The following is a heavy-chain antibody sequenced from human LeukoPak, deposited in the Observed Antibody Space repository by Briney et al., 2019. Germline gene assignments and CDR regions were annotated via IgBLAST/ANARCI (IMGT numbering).Heavy chain of an antibody. D-gene: IGHD3-10*01. V-gene: IGHV3-23*01. J-gene: IGHJ5*02. CDR3: AKSGSSRFDP. CDR1: GFTFSSSA. CDR2: ISGSSDNT. Sequence: GGSLRLSCTASGFTFSSSAMSWVRQAPGKGLEWVSDISGSSDNTHYADSVKGRFTISRDKSKNTLYLQMNTLRADDTAVYYCAKSGSSRFDPWGQGTLVTVSP.